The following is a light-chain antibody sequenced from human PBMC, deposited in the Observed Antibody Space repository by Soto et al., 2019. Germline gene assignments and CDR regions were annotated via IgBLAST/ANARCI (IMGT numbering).Light chain of an antibody. CDR1: QTLLHSNGKTY. CDR2: GVS. J-gene: IGKJ4*01. CDR3: MQSLNRPLT. V-gene: IGKV2D-29*01. Sequence: DIVMTQTPLSLSVTPGQPASISCKSSQTLLHSNGKTYLYWYLQKPGQPPQLLIHGVSNRFSGVPERFSGSVSETDFTLKISRVEAEDVGVYYCMQSLNRPLTFGGGTKVEIK.